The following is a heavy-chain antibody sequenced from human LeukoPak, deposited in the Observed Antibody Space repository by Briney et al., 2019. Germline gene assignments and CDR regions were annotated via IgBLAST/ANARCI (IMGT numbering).Heavy chain of an antibody. J-gene: IGHJ5*02. Sequence: GGSLRLSCVASGFSFSNYAMGWVRQAPGKGLEWVSVIYSGGSTYYADPVKGRFTISRDNSKNTLYLQMNSLRAEDTAVYYCARANYGSGSRGWFDPWGQGTLVTVSS. CDR3: ARANYGSGSRGWFDP. D-gene: IGHD3-10*01. CDR2: IYSGGST. V-gene: IGHV3-53*01. CDR1: GFSFSNYA.